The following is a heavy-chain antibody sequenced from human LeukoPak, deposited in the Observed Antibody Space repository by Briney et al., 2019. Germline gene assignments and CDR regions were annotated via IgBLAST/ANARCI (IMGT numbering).Heavy chain of an antibody. V-gene: IGHV4-39*01. CDR2: IYYNGST. CDR3: ARPYSGSYLDDAFDI. Sequence: SEILSLTCTVSGGSISSSSYYWGWIRQPPGKGLEWIGSIYYNGSTYYNPSLKSRVTISVDTSKNQFSLKLSSVTAADTAVYYCARPYSGSYLDDAFDIWGQGTMVTVSS. CDR1: GGSISSSSYY. D-gene: IGHD1-26*01. J-gene: IGHJ3*02.